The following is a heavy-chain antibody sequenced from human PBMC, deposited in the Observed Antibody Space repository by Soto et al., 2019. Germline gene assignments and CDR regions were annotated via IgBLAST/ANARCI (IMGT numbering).Heavy chain of an antibody. CDR1: GLTFTNYE. V-gene: IGHV3-48*03. D-gene: IGHD5-12*01. J-gene: IGHJ4*02. CDR2: ISISGKTI. Sequence: PGGSLRLSCAASGLTFTNYEMNWVRQAPGKGLEWISYISISGKTISYADSVKGRFTISRDNAKNSLYLQMNSLRAEDTAVYYCARDPEKYSGSDLGIDYWGQGTLVTVSS. CDR3: ARDPEKYSGSDLGIDY.